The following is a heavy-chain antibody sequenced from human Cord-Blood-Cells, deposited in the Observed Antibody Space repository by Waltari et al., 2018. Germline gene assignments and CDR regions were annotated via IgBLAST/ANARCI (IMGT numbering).Heavy chain of an antibody. V-gene: IGHV3-30-3*01. CDR1: GFTFSSYV. Sequence: QVQLVESGGGVVQPGRSLRLSCAASGFTFSSYVMHWVRQAPGQGLEWVAVISYDGSNKYYADSVKGRFTISRDNSKNTLYLQMNSLRAEDTAVYYCARGSRKYYYGSGSSDYFDYWGQGTLVTVSS. J-gene: IGHJ4*02. D-gene: IGHD3-10*01. CDR2: ISYDGSNK. CDR3: ARGSRKYYYGSGSSDYFDY.